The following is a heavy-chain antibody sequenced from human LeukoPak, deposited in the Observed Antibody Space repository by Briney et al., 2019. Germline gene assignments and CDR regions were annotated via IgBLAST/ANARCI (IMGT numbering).Heavy chain of an antibody. Sequence: GGSLRLSCAASGFTFSSYGMSWVRQAPGKGLEWVSAISGSGGSTYYADSVKGRFTISRDNSKNTLYLQMNSLRAEDTAVYYCAKDWAIVVVPAASDYWGQGTLVTVSS. CDR2: ISGSGGST. CDR3: AKDWAIVVVPAASDY. D-gene: IGHD2-2*01. V-gene: IGHV3-23*01. CDR1: GFTFSSYG. J-gene: IGHJ4*02.